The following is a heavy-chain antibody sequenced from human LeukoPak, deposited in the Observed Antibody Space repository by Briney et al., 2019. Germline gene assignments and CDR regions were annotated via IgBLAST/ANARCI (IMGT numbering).Heavy chain of an antibody. CDR2: IYHSGST. Sequence: SQTLSLTCAVSGGSISSGAYSWSWIRQPPGKGLEWIGDIYHSGSTYYNPSLKSRGTISVDRSKNQFSLKLNSVTAADTAVYYRARGAEFAYSGYDLGNWFDSWGQGTLVTVSS. CDR3: ARGAEFAYSGYDLGNWFDS. D-gene: IGHD5-12*01. V-gene: IGHV4-30-2*01. CDR1: GGSISSGAYS. J-gene: IGHJ5*01.